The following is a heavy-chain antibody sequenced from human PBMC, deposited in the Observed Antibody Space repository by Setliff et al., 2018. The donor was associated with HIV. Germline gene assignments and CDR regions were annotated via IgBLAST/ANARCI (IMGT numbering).Heavy chain of an antibody. CDR1: GFTFSNYA. CDR2: ILSTGERT. J-gene: IGHJ4*02. Sequence: GGSLRLSCAAFGFTFSNYAMSWVRQAPGEGLEWVSAILSTGERTFYADSVKGRFTISRDNSKNTVYLQMNSLRAEDTAEYYCAKELAASGLGYFDSWGRGILVTVSS. D-gene: IGHD3-22*01. V-gene: IGHV3-23*01. CDR3: AKELAASGLGYFDS.